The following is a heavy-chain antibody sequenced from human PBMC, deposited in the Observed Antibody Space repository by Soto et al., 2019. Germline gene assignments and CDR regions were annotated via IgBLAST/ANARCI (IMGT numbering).Heavy chain of an antibody. CDR2: ISSSSSTI. CDR3: ASARGYSSTFDY. J-gene: IGHJ4*02. CDR1: GFTFSSYS. V-gene: IGHV3-48*01. D-gene: IGHD5-18*01. Sequence: GGSLRLPCASSGFTFSSYSMNRVLQPPGKGLEWVSYISSSSSTIYYADSVKGRFTISRDNAKNSLYLQMNSLRAEDTAVYYCASARGYSSTFDYWGQGTLVTVSS.